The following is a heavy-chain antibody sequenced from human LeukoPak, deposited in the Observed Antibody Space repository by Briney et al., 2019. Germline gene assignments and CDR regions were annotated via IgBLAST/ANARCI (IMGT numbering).Heavy chain of an antibody. V-gene: IGHV4-61*01. CDR2: IYNGVNT. CDR1: GASVSSASY. Sequence: PSETLSLTCTVSGASVSSASYWTWIRQPPGKGVEWIAHIYNGVNTNYNPSLKSRVTILVDTSKNQFSLRLNSVTAADTAVYYCARDFPGYSSSHGFDFWGQGTMVTVSS. CDR3: ARDFPGYSSSHGFDF. J-gene: IGHJ3*01. D-gene: IGHD5-18*01.